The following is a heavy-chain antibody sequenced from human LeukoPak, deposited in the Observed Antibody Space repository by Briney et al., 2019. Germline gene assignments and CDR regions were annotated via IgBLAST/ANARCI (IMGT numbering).Heavy chain of an antibody. D-gene: IGHD5-24*01. CDR2: ISSSSSYI. J-gene: IGHJ4*02. V-gene: IGHV3-21*01. CDR3: ARDHGGGPALVAV. Sequence: PGGSLRLSCAASGFTFSSYSMNWVRQAPGKGLEWVSSISSSSSYIYYADSVKGRFTISRDNAKNSLYLQMNSLRAEDTAVYYCARDHGGGPALVAVWGQGTLVTVSS. CDR1: GFTFSSYS.